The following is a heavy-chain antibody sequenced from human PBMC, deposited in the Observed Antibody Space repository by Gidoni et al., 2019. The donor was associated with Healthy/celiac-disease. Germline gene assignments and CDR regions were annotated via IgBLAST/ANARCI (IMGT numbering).Heavy chain of an antibody. CDR3: AREGYGSGRRNGFDP. Sequence: QVQLQESGPGLVKPSQTLSLTCPVSGGSISSGGYSWSWIRQHPGKGLEWIGYIYYSGSTYYNPSLKSRVTISVDTSKNQFSLKLSSVTAADTAVYYCAREGYGSGRRNGFDPWGQGTLVTVSS. J-gene: IGHJ5*02. D-gene: IGHD3-10*01. CDR1: GGSISSGGYS. CDR2: IYYSGST. V-gene: IGHV4-31*03.